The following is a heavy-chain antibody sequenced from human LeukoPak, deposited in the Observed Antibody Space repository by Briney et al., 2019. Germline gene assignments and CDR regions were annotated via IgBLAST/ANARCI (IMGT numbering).Heavy chain of an antibody. CDR1: GYTFTSYA. V-gene: IGHV7-4-1*02. Sequence: ASVKVSCKASGYTFTSYAMNWVRQAPGQGLEWMGWINTNTGNPTYAQGFTGRFVFSLDTSVSTAYLQISSLKAEDTAVYYCAREDIVVVVAAIYRWFDPWGQGTLVTVSS. CDR2: INTNTGNP. D-gene: IGHD2-15*01. J-gene: IGHJ5*02. CDR3: AREDIVVVVAAIYRWFDP.